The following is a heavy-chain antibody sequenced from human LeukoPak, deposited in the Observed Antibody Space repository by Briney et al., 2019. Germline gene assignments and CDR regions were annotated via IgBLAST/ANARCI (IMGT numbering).Heavy chain of an antibody. D-gene: IGHD2-2*01. Sequence: ASVKVSCKASGYTFTSYGISWVRQAPGQGLEWMGWSSAYNGNTNYAQKLQGRVTMTTDTSTSTAYMELRSLRSDDTAVYYCARHGYCSSTSCYLDYWGQGTLVTVSS. V-gene: IGHV1-18*01. CDR1: GYTFTSYG. J-gene: IGHJ4*02. CDR2: SSAYNGNT. CDR3: ARHGYCSSTSCYLDY.